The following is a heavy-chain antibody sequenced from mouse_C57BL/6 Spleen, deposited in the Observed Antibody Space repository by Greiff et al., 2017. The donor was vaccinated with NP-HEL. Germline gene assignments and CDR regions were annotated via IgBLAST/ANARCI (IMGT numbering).Heavy chain of an antibody. D-gene: IGHD1-1*01. CDR3: ARDDYYGSSYVDY. CDR1: GYTFTSYW. J-gene: IGHJ2*01. CDR2: IHPNSGST. V-gene: IGHV1-64*01. Sequence: VQLQQPGAELVKPGASVKLSCKASGYTFTSYWMHWVKQRPGQGLEWIGMIHPNSGSTNYNEKFKSKATLTVDKSSSTAYMQLSSLTSEDSAVYYCARDDYYGSSYVDYWGQGTTLTVSS.